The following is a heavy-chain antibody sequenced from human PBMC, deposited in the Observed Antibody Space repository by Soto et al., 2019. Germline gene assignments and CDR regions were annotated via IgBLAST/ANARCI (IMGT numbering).Heavy chain of an antibody. J-gene: IGHJ4*02. V-gene: IGHV4-59*02. CDR2: IYASGSP. D-gene: IGHD1-26*01. CDR3: ARAWEHLSLDY. CDR1: GGSVSVYY. Sequence: SETLSLTCTISGGSVSVYYWSWIRQSTGQGLEWIGYIYASGSPYYNPSLRSRVTISADTSKNQISLKLTSPTAADPAVYYWARAWEHLSLDYWGQGALVTSPQ.